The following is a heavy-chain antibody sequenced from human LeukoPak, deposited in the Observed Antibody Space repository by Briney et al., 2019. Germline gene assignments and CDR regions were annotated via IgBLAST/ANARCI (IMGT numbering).Heavy chain of an antibody. CDR2: ISGSGGST. Sequence: PGGSLRLSCAASGFTFSSYAMSWVRQAPGKGLEWVSAISGSGGSTYYADSVKGRFTISRDNSKNTLYLQMNSLRAEDTAVYYCARDNFDSSGYYPDDYWGQGTLVTVSS. CDR1: GFTFSSYA. V-gene: IGHV3-23*01. D-gene: IGHD3-22*01. J-gene: IGHJ4*02. CDR3: ARDNFDSSGYYPDDY.